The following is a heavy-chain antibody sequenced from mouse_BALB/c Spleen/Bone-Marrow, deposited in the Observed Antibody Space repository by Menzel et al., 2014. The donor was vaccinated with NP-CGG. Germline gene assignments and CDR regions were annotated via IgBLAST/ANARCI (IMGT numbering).Heavy chain of an antibody. J-gene: IGHJ2*01. CDR1: GYTFTSYY. CDR2: IYPGNVNT. Sequence: QVQLQQSGPELVKPGASVRISCKASGYTFTSYYIHWVKQRPGQGLEWIGWIYPGNVNTKYNEKFKGKATLTADKSSSTAYMQLSSLTSEDSAAYFCAREANWNSDYWGQGTTLTVSS. D-gene: IGHD4-1*01. CDR3: AREANWNSDY. V-gene: IGHV1S56*01.